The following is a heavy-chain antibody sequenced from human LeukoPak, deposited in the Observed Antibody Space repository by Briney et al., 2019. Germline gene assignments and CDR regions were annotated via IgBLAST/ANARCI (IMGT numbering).Heavy chain of an antibody. Sequence: GRSLRLSCAASGFTFSSYAMHWVRQAPGKGLEWVAVISYDGSNKYYADSVKGRFTISRDNAKNSLYLQMNSLRAEDTAVYYCARHYSSGSTIFNWFDPWGQGTLVTVSS. V-gene: IGHV3-30-3*01. CDR1: GFTFSSYA. J-gene: IGHJ5*02. CDR2: ISYDGSNK. D-gene: IGHD6-19*01. CDR3: ARHYSSGSTIFNWFDP.